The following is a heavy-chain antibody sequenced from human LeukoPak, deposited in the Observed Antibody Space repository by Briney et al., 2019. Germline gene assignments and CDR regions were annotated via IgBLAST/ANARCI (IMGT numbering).Heavy chain of an antibody. J-gene: IGHJ6*03. CDR3: ARVRGSSGSYEYYHYMDV. D-gene: IGHD1-26*01. CDR2: INHSGST. CDR1: GGSFSGYY. V-gene: IGHV4-34*01. Sequence: SETLSLTCAVYGGSFSGYYWSWIRQPPGKGLEWIGEINHSGSTNYNPSLKSRVTMSVDTSKKQFSLKLSSVTAADTAVYYCARVRGSSGSYEYYHYMDVWGKGTTVTISS.